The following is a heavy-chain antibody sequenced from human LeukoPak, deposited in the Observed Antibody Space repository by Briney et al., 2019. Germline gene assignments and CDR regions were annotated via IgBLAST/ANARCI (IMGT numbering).Heavy chain of an antibody. CDR3: ARHQGGWNAFDY. D-gene: IGHD6-19*01. CDR1: GCSISSYY. CDR2: IYTSGST. Sequence: SETLSLTCTVSGCSISSYYWSWIRQPPGKGLEWIGYIYTSGSTNYNPSLKSRVTISVDTSKNQFALKLSSVTAADTAVYYCARHQGGWNAFDYWGQGTLVTVSS. J-gene: IGHJ4*02. V-gene: IGHV4-4*09.